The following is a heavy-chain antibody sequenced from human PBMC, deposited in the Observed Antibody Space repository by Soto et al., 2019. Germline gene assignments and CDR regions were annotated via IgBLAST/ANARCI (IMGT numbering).Heavy chain of an antibody. CDR1: GYTFTSYG. D-gene: IGHD3-22*01. J-gene: IGHJ4*02. CDR3: GRFKWLYNDGRGPTPVDY. V-gene: IGHV1-18*01. Sequence: GASVKVSCKASGYTFTSYGISWVRQAPGQGLEWMGWISAYNGNTNYAQKLQGRVTMTTDTSTSTAYMELRSLRSDDTAVYYCGRFKWLYNDGRGPTPVDYGGQGTLVTVSS. CDR2: ISAYNGNT.